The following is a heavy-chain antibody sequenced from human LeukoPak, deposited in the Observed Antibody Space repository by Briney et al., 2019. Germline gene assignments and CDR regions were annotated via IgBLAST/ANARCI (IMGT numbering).Heavy chain of an antibody. Sequence: PGGSLRLSCAASGFTFSKYSMLWVRQAPGKGLESVSRINTDGTVTTYADSVKGRFTGSRDNADNTMFLQMNSVRDEDTAVYYCATKEWLAPPPDSWGQGTPVTVSS. CDR2: INTDGTVT. J-gene: IGHJ4*02. D-gene: IGHD6-19*01. CDR1: GFTFSKYS. CDR3: ATKEWLAPPPDS. V-gene: IGHV3-74*01.